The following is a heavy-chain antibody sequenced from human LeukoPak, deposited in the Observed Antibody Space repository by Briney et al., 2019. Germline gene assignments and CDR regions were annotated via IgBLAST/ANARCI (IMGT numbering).Heavy chain of an antibody. D-gene: IGHD2-2*01. J-gene: IGHJ4*02. Sequence: SETLSLTCTVSGGSISSGGYYWSWIRQPPGKGLEWIGYIYHSGSTNYNPSLKSRVTISVDTSKNQFSLKLSSVTAADTAVYYCASIHRYCSSTSCYPDYWGQGTLVTVSS. CDR2: IYHSGST. CDR1: GGSISSGGYY. V-gene: IGHV4-61*08. CDR3: ASIHRYCSSTSCYPDY.